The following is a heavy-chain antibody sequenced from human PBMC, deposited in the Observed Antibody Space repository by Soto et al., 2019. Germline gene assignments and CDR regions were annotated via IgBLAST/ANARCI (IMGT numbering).Heavy chain of an antibody. CDR3: ARLPYSSRTHPVDAFDI. CDR2: IYYSGST. CDR1: GGSISSSSYY. V-gene: IGHV4-39*01. J-gene: IGHJ3*02. Sequence: QLQLQESGPGLVKPSETLSLTCTVSGGSISSSSYYWGWIRQPPGKGLEWIGSIYYSGSTYYNPSLKSRVTISVDTSKNQFSLKLSSVTAADTAVYYCARLPYSSRTHPVDAFDIWGQGTMVTVSS. D-gene: IGHD6-19*01.